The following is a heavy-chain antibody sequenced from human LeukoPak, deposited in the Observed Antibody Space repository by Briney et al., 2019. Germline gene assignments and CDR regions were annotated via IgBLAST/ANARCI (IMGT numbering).Heavy chain of an antibody. J-gene: IGHJ4*02. D-gene: IGHD5-18*01. V-gene: IGHV1-69*05. Sequence: SSVKVSCKASGGTFSSYAISWVRQAPGQGLEWMGRIIPIFGTANYAQKFQGRVTITTDESTSTAYMELSSLRSEDTAVYYCATEVDTAMVMDYWGQGTLVTVSS. CDR2: IIPIFGTA. CDR1: GGTFSSYA. CDR3: ATEVDTAMVMDY.